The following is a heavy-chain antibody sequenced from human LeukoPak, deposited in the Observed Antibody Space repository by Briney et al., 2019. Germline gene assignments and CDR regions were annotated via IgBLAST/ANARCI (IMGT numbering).Heavy chain of an antibody. Sequence: GGSLRLSCAASGFTFSSYAMHWVRQAPGKGQEWVAVISYDGSNKYYADSVKGRFTISRDNSKNTLYLQMNSLRAEDTAVYYCARDGNSYYDFWSGYPPPDYWGQGTLVTVSS. CDR2: ISYDGSNK. J-gene: IGHJ4*02. D-gene: IGHD3-3*01. CDR1: GFTFSSYA. V-gene: IGHV3-30-3*01. CDR3: ARDGNSYYDFWSGYPPPDY.